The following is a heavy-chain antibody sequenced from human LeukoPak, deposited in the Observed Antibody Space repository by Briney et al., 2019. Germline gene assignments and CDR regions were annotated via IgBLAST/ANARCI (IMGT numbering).Heavy chain of an antibody. Sequence: GGSLRLSCAASGFTFSDYSMNWVRQAPGKGLEWISYIGIDSGNTNYADSVKGRFTISGDKAKNSLYLQMNSLRVEGTAVYYCARDYKYAFDNWGQGTLVTVSS. D-gene: IGHD5-24*01. CDR1: GFTFSDYS. CDR3: ARDYKYAFDN. V-gene: IGHV3-48*01. J-gene: IGHJ4*02. CDR2: IGIDSGNT.